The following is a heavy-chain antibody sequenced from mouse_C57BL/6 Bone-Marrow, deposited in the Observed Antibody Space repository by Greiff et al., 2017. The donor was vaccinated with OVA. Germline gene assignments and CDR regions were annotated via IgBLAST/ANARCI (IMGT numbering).Heavy chain of an antibody. CDR2: IDPNSGGT. V-gene: IGHV1-72*01. CDR3: ARYYGSSYDWYFDV. CDR1: GYTFTSYW. J-gene: IGHJ1*03. D-gene: IGHD1-1*01. Sequence: VQLQQPGAELVKPGASVKLSCKASGYTFTSYWMHWVKQRPGRGLEWIGRIDPNSGGTKYNAQFKSKSTLTVDKPSSKAYMQLSSLTSDDSAVYYFARYYGSSYDWYFDVWGTGTTVTVSS.